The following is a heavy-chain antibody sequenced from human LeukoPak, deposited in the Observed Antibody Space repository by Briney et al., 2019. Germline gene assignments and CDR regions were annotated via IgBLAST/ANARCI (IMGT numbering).Heavy chain of an antibody. V-gene: IGHV1-24*01. J-gene: IGHJ4*02. CDR3: ARGGGHDFWRGGIDY. D-gene: IGHD3-3*01. Sequence: ASVKVSCKVSGYTLTELSMHWVRQAPGKGLEWMGGFDPEDGETIYAQKFQGRVTMTEDTSTDTAYMELSRLRSDDTAVYYCARGGGHDFWRGGIDYWGQGTLVTVSS. CDR1: GYTLTELS. CDR2: FDPEDGET.